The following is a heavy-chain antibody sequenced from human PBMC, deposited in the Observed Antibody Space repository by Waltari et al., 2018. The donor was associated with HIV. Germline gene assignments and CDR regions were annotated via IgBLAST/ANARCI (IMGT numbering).Heavy chain of an antibody. CDR3: ARHGNYGDYVFDP. D-gene: IGHD4-17*01. Sequence: QVQLQQWGAGLLKPSETLSLTCAVYGGSFSGYYWSWIRQPPGKGLEWNGEINHSGSTNYNPALKSRVTISVDTSKNQFSLKLSSVTAADTAVYYCARHGNYGDYVFDPWGQGTLVTVSS. J-gene: IGHJ5*02. CDR1: GGSFSGYY. V-gene: IGHV4-34*01. CDR2: INHSGST.